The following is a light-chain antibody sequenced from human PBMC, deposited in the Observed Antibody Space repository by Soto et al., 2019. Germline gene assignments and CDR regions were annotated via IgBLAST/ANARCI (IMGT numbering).Light chain of an antibody. CDR2: RNN. CDR1: SSNIGSNY. J-gene: IGLJ3*02. Sequence: QSVLTQPPSASGTPGQRVTISCSGSSSNIGSNYVYWYQQLPGTAPKLLIYRNNQRPSEVPGRFSGSKSGTSAALAISGLRSEDEADYYCAAWDDSLSGWVFGGGTKLTVL. V-gene: IGLV1-47*01. CDR3: AAWDDSLSGWV.